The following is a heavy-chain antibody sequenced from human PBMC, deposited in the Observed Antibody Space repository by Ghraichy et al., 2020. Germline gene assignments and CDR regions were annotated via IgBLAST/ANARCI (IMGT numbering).Heavy chain of an antibody. J-gene: IGHJ1*01. CDR2: ISDDGRDK. Sequence: SLRLSCAASGFTFSNYAMHWVRQAPGKGLEWVTIISDDGRDKNYADSVKGRFTISRDNSKNLLFLEMDSLRAEDTALYYCARGALAAYGDYAECFQHWGQGTLVTVSS. CDR3: ARGALAAYGDYAECFQH. V-gene: IGHV3-30*04. CDR1: GFTFSNYA. D-gene: IGHD4-17*01.